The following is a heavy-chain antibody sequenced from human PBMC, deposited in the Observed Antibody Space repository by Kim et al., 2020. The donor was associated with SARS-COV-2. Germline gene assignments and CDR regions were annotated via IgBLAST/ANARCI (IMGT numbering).Heavy chain of an antibody. J-gene: IGHJ6*02. CDR2: INHSGTT. V-gene: IGHV4-34*01. Sequence: SETLSLTCAVYGESFSGYYWTWIRQSPGKGLEWIGEINHSGTTNYNPSLNSRVTVSVDTSKNQFSLKLNSVTAADTAVYYCARIRHLCRFKLLCPRDYQYAMDVWGQGTTVTVS. D-gene: IGHD2-2*01. CDR1: GESFSGYY. CDR3: ARIRHLCRFKLLCPRDYQYAMDV.